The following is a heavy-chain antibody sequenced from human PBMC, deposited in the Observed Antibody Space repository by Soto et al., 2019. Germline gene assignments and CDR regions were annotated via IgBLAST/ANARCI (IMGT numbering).Heavy chain of an antibody. CDR2: ISPSGDRT. D-gene: IGHD2-2*01. Sequence: LRLSFVDSGFTFSTYSMIWVRQAPGKGLEWVSAISPSGDRTYLADSVKGRFSISRDNSKNTLFLQMNSLRAEDTAVYYCARLDPGYCSSASCREFDYWGQGTLVTVSS. CDR3: ARLDPGYCSSASCREFDY. CDR1: GFTFSTYS. J-gene: IGHJ4*02. V-gene: IGHV3-23*01.